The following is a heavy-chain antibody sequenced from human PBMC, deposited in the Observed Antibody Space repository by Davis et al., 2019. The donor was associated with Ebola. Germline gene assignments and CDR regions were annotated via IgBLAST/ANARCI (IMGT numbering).Heavy chain of an antibody. J-gene: IGHJ4*02. Sequence: AASVKVSCKASGGTFSSYAISWVRQAPGQGLEWMGGIIPIFGTANYAQKFQGRVTMTRDTSTSTVYMELSSLRSEDTAVYYCARDGIPWLVRGYFDYWGQGTLVTVSS. D-gene: IGHD6-19*01. CDR1: GGTFSSYA. CDR2: IIPIFGTA. V-gene: IGHV1-69*05. CDR3: ARDGIPWLVRGYFDY.